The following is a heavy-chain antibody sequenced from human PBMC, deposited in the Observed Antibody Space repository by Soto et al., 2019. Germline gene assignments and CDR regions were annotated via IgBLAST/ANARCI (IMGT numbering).Heavy chain of an antibody. CDR2: INPKSGDT. Sequence: SSVKVSCKASGYIFSGHVIHWLRQAPGQGLEWMGWINPKSGDTGYAQKFQGRVAMTRDTSLDIDHVDLSGLTSDDAAVYYCARDTRGTRGFDEMDFWGQGTTVTVSS. J-gene: IGHJ6*02. CDR1: GYIFSGHV. V-gene: IGHV1-2*02. D-gene: IGHD2-2*01. CDR3: ARDTRGTRGFDEMDF.